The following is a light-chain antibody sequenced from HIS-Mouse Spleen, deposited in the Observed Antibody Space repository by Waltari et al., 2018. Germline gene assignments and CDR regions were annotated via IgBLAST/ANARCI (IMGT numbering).Light chain of an antibody. CDR1: SSDVGSYHL. CDR3: CSYAGSSTWV. Sequence: QSALTQPDCVSGPPAQSITIPCTGTSSDVGSYHLLSWYQPHPGKPPKLMIYEASKRPSVVSNRFSGSKSGNTASLTISGLQAEDEADYYCCSYAGSSTWVFGGGTKLTVL. J-gene: IGLJ3*02. V-gene: IGLV2-23*01. CDR2: EAS.